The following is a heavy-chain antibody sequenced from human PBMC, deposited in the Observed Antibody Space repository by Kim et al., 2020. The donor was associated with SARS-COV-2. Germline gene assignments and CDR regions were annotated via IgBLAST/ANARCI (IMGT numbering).Heavy chain of an antibody. D-gene: IGHD3-22*01. Sequence: ASVKVSCKASGYTFTSYDINWVRQATGQGLEWMGWMNPNSGNTGYAQKFQGRVTMTRNTSISTAYMELSSLRSEDTAVYYCARGLFDSSGFESEPGAIVRWGQGTLVTVSS. V-gene: IGHV1-8*01. CDR2: MNPNSGNT. CDR3: ARGLFDSSGFESEPGAIVR. CDR1: GYTFTSYD. J-gene: IGHJ4*02.